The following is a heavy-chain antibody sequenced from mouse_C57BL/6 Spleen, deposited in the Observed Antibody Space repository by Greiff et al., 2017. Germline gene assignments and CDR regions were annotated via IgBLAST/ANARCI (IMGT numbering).Heavy chain of an antibody. D-gene: IGHD1-1*01. J-gene: IGHJ2*01. CDR1: GYTFTDYN. V-gene: IGHV1-18*01. Sequence: EVQLQQSGPELVKPGASVKIPCKASGYTFTDYNMDWVKQSHGKSLEWIGDINPDNGGTIYNQKFKGKATLTVDKSSSTAYMELRSLTSEDTAVYYCARYNYYGSSLPFDYWGQGTTLTVSS. CDR2: INPDNGGT. CDR3: ARYNYYGSSLPFDY.